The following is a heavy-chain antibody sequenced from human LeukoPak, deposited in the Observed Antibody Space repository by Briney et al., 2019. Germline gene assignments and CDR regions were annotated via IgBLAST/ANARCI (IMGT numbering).Heavy chain of an antibody. D-gene: IGHD6-19*01. Sequence: GGSLRLSCAASRFTFSNYAMSWVRQAPGKGLEWVSAIGGNGGSTYYADSVKGRFTISRDNSKDTLYLQMNSLRAEDTAVYYCARDLGIAVAGTSSFDYWGQGTLVTVSS. V-gene: IGHV3-23*01. J-gene: IGHJ4*02. CDR1: RFTFSNYA. CDR2: IGGNGGST. CDR3: ARDLGIAVAGTSSFDY.